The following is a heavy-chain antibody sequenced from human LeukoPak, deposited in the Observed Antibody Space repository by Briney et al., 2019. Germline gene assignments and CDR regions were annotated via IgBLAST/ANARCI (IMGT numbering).Heavy chain of an antibody. CDR2: ITTSGST. CDR3: AKDPLWNYYYGLDV. Sequence: GGSLRLSCAASGLTASHNVKNAMSWVRHAPGKGLEWVSGITTSGSTYYADSVKGRFTISRENSNNTLYLHMDSLRAEDTAVYYCAKDPLWNYYYGLDVWGQGTTVTASS. J-gene: IGHJ6*02. D-gene: IGHD2-21*01. CDR1: GLTASHNVKNA. V-gene: IGHV3-23*01.